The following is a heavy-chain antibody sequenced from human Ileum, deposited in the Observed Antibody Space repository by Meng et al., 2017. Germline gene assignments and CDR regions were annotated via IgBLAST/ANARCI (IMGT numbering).Heavy chain of an antibody. CDR1: GGPFSVYY. Sequence: QLPHWWPRPLKPSGPLSRTSAVVGGPFSVYYWSWFRQPPRQGLEWIGKNNHSGTTNYNPSLKSRVTISVDTSKNQFSLKLSSVTAADTAVYYCARQGYYDFWSGYRRTPSNWFDPWGQGTLVTVSS. V-gene: IGHV4-34*01. CDR2: NNHSGTT. CDR3: ARQGYYDFWSGYRRTPSNWFDP. D-gene: IGHD3-3*01. J-gene: IGHJ5*02.